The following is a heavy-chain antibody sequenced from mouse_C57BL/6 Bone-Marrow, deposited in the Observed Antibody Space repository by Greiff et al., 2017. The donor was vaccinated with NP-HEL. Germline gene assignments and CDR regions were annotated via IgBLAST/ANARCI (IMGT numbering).Heavy chain of an antibody. V-gene: IGHV3-6*01. D-gene: IGHD2-4*01. J-gene: IGHJ3*01. CDR3: ARGGSYDYDGPRFDY. CDR1: GYSLTSGYY. CDR2: ISYAGSN. Sequence: EVKLMEAGPGLVKPSQSLSLTCSVPGYSLTSGYYWNWIRQFPVNKLEWMGYISYAGSNNYNPSLKNRISITRDTSKNQFFLKLNSVTTEDTATYYCARGGSYDYDGPRFDYWGQGTLVTVSA.